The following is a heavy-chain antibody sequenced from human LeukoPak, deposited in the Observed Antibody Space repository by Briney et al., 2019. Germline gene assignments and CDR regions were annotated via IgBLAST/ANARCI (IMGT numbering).Heavy chain of an antibody. J-gene: IGHJ6*02. V-gene: IGHV4-59*01. CDR3: ALGRHGSGSYYNSIYYYGMDV. D-gene: IGHD3-10*01. Sequence: SETLSPTCTVSGGSISSYYWSWIRQPPGKGLEWIGYIYYSGSTNYNPSLKSRVTISVDTSKNQFSLKLSSVTAADTAVYYCALGRHGSGSYYNSIYYYGMDVWGQGTTVTVSS. CDR2: IYYSGST. CDR1: GGSISSYY.